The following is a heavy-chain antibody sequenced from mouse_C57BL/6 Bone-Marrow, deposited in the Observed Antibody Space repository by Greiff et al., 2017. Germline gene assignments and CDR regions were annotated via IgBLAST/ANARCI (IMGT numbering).Heavy chain of an antibody. Sequence: QVQLQQSGAELARPGASVKLSCKASGYTFTSYGISWVKQRTGQGLEWIGVINPGSGGTNYNEKFKGKATLTADKSSSTAYMQLSSLTSEDSAVYFCARFTTVVATGYFDVWGTGTTVTVSS. D-gene: IGHD1-1*01. V-gene: IGHV1-81*01. CDR3: ARFTTVVATGYFDV. CDR1: GYTFTSYG. CDR2: INPGSGGT. J-gene: IGHJ1*03.